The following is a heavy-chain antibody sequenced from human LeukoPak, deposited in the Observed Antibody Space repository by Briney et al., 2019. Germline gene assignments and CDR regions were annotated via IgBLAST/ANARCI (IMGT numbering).Heavy chain of an antibody. J-gene: IGHJ6*02. Sequence: YIYYSGSTNYNPSLKSRVTISVDTSKNQFSLKLSSVTAADTAVYYCARHLGYGDYYYYGMDVWGQGTTVTVSS. V-gene: IGHV4-61*07. CDR3: ARHLGYGDYYYYGMDV. D-gene: IGHD4-17*01. CDR2: IYYSGST.